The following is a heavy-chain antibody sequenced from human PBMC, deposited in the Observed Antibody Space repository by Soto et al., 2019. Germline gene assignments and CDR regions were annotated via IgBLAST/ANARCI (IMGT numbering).Heavy chain of an antibody. Sequence: PGESLKISCRGSGFTFTNYWIAWLRQMPGKGLEWMGIIYPGDSETSYSPSFQGQVIISADKSINTAYLQWSSLKASDTAMYYCGKHEGYCSRTTCSGVDHWGQGTLVTVSS. V-gene: IGHV5-51*01. CDR2: IYPGDSET. J-gene: IGHJ4*02. CDR1: GFTFTNYW. CDR3: GKHEGYCSRTTCSGVDH. D-gene: IGHD2-2*01.